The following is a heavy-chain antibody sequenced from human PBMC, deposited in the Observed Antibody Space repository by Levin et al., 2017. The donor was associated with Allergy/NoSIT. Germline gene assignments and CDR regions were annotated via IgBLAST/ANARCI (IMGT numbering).Heavy chain of an antibody. CDR1: GGSISSYY. CDR3: ARKFVGDDAFDI. CDR2: IYYSGST. J-gene: IGHJ3*02. D-gene: IGHD3-16*01. V-gene: IGHV4-59*01. Sequence: MASETLSLTCTVSGGSISSYYWSWIRQPPGKGLEWIGYIYYSGSTNYNPSLKSRVTISVDTSKNQFSLKLSSVTAADTAVYYCARKFVGDDAFDIWGQGTMVTVSS.